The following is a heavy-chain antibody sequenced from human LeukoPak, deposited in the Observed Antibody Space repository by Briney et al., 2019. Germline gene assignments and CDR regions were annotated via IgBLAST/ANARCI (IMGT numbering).Heavy chain of an antibody. CDR3: ARSTSGNYYAMDV. V-gene: IGHV4-59*08. D-gene: IGHD3-10*01. CDR2: IYYSGST. CDR1: GGSISTYY. Sequence: SETLSLTCTVSGGSISTYYWSWIRQPPGKGLEWIGYIYYSGSTNYNPSLKSRVAISVDTSKNHFSLKVSSVTAADTAMYYCARSTSGNYYAMDVWGQGTTVTVSS. J-gene: IGHJ6*02.